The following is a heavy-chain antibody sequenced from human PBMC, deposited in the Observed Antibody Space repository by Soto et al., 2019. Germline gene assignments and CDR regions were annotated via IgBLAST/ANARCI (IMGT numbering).Heavy chain of an antibody. Sequence: PSETLSLTCTVSGGSISSYYWSWIRQPPGKGLEWIGYIYYSGSTNYNPSLKSRVTISVDTSKNQFSLKLSPVTAADTAVYYCARAAQISVWFDPWGQGTLVTVSS. CDR2: IYYSGST. V-gene: IGHV4-59*01. CDR3: ARAAQISVWFDP. D-gene: IGHD3-16*01. CDR1: GGSISSYY. J-gene: IGHJ5*02.